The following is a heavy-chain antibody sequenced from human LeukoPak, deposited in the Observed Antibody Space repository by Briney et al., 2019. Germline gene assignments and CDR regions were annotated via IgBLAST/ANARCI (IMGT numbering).Heavy chain of an antibody. Sequence: GGSLRLSCAASGFTFSSYAMHWVRQAPGKGLEWVAVISYDGSNKYYADSVKGRFTISRDNYKNTLYLQMNSLRAEDTAIYYCATYRQVLLPFESWGQGTLVIVSS. V-gene: IGHV3-30*04. CDR2: ISYDGSNK. CDR3: ATYRQVLLPFES. CDR1: GFTFSSYA. D-gene: IGHD2-8*02. J-gene: IGHJ4*02.